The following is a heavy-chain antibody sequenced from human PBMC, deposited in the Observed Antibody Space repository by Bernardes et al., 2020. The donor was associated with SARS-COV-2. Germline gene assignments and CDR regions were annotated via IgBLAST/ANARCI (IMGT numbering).Heavy chain of an antibody. D-gene: IGHD7-27*01. J-gene: IGHJ2*01. CDR1: GYTFTDYY. CDR3: AIGQIGTGEWHLDL. V-gene: IGHV1-2*04. CDR2: INPKRGGT. Sequence: ASVKVSCRASGYTFTDYYMHWVRLAPGQGLEWMGWINPKRGGTNYAQKFQGWVTMTSDTSISTAHMELNRVTSNDTAVYYCAIGQIGTGEWHLDLWGRGTLVTVSS.